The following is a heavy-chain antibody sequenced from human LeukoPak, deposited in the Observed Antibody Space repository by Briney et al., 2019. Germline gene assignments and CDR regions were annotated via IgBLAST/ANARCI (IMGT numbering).Heavy chain of an antibody. J-gene: IGHJ6*02. CDR1: GRIFSGYA. D-gene: IGHD3-3*01. Sequence: GGSLRLSCAVSGRIFSGYAMYWVRQIPGEGLEWVAIISYDGKNTYYADSAKGRFTISRDNSKNTLDLQMNSLRSEDTGVYYCASGYDFWSGHPPSQYGMDVWGQGTTVTVSS. CDR3: ASGYDFWSGHPPSQYGMDV. CDR2: ISYDGKNT. V-gene: IGHV3-30*04.